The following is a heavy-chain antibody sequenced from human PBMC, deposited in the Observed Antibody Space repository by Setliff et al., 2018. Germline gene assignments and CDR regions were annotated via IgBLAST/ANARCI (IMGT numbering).Heavy chain of an antibody. CDR1: GDSIRSSRYY. V-gene: IGHV4-39*07. Sequence: PSETLSLTCTVSGDSIRSSRYYWGWIRQPPXKGLEWIGSIYSSGNTYYNPSLKRRVTISVDTTKNQFSLQLNSVTAAATAVYYCAGXPXSVPARPGYWGQGTLVTVSS. D-gene: IGHD6-6*01. CDR2: IYSSGNT. J-gene: IGHJ4*02. CDR3: AGXPXSVPARPGY.